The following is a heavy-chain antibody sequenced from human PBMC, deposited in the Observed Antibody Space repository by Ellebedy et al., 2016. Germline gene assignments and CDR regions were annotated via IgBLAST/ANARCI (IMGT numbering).Heavy chain of an antibody. D-gene: IGHD6-6*01. CDR1: GGSVDTYY. CDR2: VFYGGST. CDR3: ARDVSLYSSSPSFDF. Sequence: GSLRLXCTVSGGSVDTYYWTWIRQSPEKGLEWIGYVFYGGSTKYNPSLRSRVTISLDTSKNQFSLKVTSVAAADTAVYYCARDVSLYSSSPSFDFWGQGTLVTVSS. J-gene: IGHJ4*02. V-gene: IGHV4-59*02.